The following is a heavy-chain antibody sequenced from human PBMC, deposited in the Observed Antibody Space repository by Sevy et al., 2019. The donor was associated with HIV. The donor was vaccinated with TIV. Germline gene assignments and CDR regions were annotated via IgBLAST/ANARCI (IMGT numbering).Heavy chain of an antibody. CDR3: ARTGFSGLFDY. D-gene: IGHD3-3*01. CDR1: GGSISSYY. Sequence: SETLSLTCTVSGGSISSYYWSWIRQPPGKGLEWIGYIYYSGSTNYNPSLKSRVTISVDTSKNQFSLKLSSVTAADTALYYCARTGFSGLFDYWGQGTLVTVSS. CDR2: IYYSGST. J-gene: IGHJ4*02. V-gene: IGHV4-59*01.